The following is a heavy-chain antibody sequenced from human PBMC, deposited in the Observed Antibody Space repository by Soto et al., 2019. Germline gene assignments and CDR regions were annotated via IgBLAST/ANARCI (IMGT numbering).Heavy chain of an antibody. CDR2: IYYSGST. Sequence: ASETLSLTCTVSGGSISSYYWSWIRQPPGKGLEWIGYIYYSGSTNYNPSLKSRVTISVDTSKNQFSLKLSSVTAADTAVYYCAKGPQPGYNGSGTFYSRVPWGQGTLVT. CDR3: AKGPQPGYNGSGTFYSRVP. CDR1: GGSISSYY. D-gene: IGHD3-10*01. J-gene: IGHJ5*02. V-gene: IGHV4-59*01.